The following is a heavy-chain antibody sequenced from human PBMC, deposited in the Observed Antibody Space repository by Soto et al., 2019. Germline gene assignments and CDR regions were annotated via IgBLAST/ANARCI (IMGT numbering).Heavy chain of an antibody. V-gene: IGHV3-21*01. J-gene: IGHJ6*02. CDR1: GFTFSSYS. CDR2: ISSSSSYI. CDR3: ARGSMADGYYGMDV. D-gene: IGHD3-10*01. Sequence: PGGSLRLSCAASGFTFSSYSMNCVRQAPGKGLEWVPSISSSSSYIYYADSVKGRFTISRDNAKNSLYLQMNSLRAEDTAVYYCARGSMADGYYGMDVWGQGTTVTVSS.